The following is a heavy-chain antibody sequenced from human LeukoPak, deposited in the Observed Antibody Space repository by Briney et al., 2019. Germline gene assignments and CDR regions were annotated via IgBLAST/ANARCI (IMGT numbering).Heavy chain of an antibody. V-gene: IGHV1-58*01. CDR3: AAEIYGGDSDCCTFDF. CDR1: GFIFSSSA. CDR2: IVVGGGNT. J-gene: IGHJ3*01. Sequence: GASVKVSCKASGFIFSSSAVQWARQARGQRLEWIGWIVVGGGNTNYAQNLQDRVTITRDMSTSTAYMELSSLRSEDTAVYYCAAEIYGGDSDCCTFDFWGQGTPVTVSS. D-gene: IGHD4-23*01.